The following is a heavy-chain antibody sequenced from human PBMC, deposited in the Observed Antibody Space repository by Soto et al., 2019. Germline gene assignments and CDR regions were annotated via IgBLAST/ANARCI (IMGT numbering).Heavy chain of an antibody. D-gene: IGHD3-16*01. CDR3: ARRRYMDV. CDR2: ISNVGST. CDR1: GGSFSDFY. J-gene: IGHJ6*04. Sequence: QVQLQQWGAGLLKPSETLSLTCAVYGGSFSDFYWTWIRQPPGKGLEWIGEISNVGSTNYDPSIKSRVTITVATSKNKFSLKLNSVTAADTAVYYCARRRYMDVWGKGTSVTVSS. V-gene: IGHV4-34*01.